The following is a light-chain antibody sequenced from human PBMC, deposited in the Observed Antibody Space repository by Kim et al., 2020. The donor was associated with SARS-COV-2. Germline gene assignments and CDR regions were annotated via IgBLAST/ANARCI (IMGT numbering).Light chain of an antibody. CDR1: SSDVGGYNY. V-gene: IGLV2-8*01. J-gene: IGLJ3*02. Sequence: LTQPPSASGSPGQSVTISCTGTSSDVGGYNYVSWYQQHPGKAPTLMIYEVSKRPSGVPDRFSGSKSGNTASLTVSGLQAEDEADYYCSSYAGSNNLVFGGGTQLTVL. CDR3: SSYAGSNNLV. CDR2: EVS.